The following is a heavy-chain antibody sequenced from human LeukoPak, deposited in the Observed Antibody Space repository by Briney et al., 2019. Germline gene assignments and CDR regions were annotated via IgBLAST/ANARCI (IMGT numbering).Heavy chain of an antibody. V-gene: IGHV3-11*01. D-gene: IGHD2-2*01. CDR3: ARDRSSSFERIPH. Sequence: PGGSLRLSCAASGFTFSDRYMSWIRQIPGKGLEWVSYISGSGGTISYADSVKGRFTISRDNAKNSLYLQMNSLRAEDTAVYYCARDRSSSFERIPHWGQGTLVTVSS. CDR1: GFTFSDRY. J-gene: IGHJ4*02. CDR2: ISGSGGTI.